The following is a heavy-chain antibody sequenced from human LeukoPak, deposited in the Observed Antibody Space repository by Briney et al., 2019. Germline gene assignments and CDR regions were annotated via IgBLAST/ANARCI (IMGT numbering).Heavy chain of an antibody. D-gene: IGHD1-26*01. CDR1: GGSITSGNYY. Sequence: SQTLSLTCTVSGGSITSGNYYWSWIRQPAGKGLEWIGRIYTAGSTNYNPSLKSRVTMSVNTSKNQFSLKLNSVTAADTAVYYCARDSSGSYYDAYVKYWGQGTLVTVSS. V-gene: IGHV4-61*02. J-gene: IGHJ4*02. CDR3: ARDSSGSYYDAYVKY. CDR2: IYTAGST.